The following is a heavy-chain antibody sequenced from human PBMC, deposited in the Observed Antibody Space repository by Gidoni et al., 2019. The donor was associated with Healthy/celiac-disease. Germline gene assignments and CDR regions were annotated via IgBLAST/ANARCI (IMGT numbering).Heavy chain of an antibody. J-gene: IGHJ4*02. V-gene: IGHV1-3*01. CDR3: ARDRGGLRSTLANDY. D-gene: IGHD5-12*01. CDR1: GYTFTSYA. Sequence: SVKVSCKASGYTFTSYAMHWVRQAPGQRLEWMGWINAGNGNTKYSQKFQGRVTITRDTSASTAYMELSSLRSEDTAVYYCARDRGGLRSTLANDYWCQGTLVTVSS. CDR2: INAGNGNT.